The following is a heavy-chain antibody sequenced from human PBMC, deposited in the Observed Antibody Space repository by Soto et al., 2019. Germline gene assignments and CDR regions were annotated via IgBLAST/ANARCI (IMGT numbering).Heavy chain of an antibody. Sequence: EVQLVQSGAEEKKPGESLRISCKGSGYRFTSYLITWVSQMPGKGLEWMGGIDPSDSYTVYSPSFQGHVTISADKSISTAYLQWSSLKASDTAMYYCATQDYGLGSSSLDYWGQGTLVAVSS. V-gene: IGHV5-10-1*01. J-gene: IGHJ4*02. CDR3: ATQDYGLGSSSLDY. CDR1: GYRFTSYL. D-gene: IGHD3-10*01. CDR2: IDPSDSYT.